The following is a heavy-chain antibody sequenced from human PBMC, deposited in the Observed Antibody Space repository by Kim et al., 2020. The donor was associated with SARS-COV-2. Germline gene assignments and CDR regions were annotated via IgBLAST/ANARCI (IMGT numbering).Heavy chain of an antibody. CDR3: TRARAITGLDP. V-gene: IGHV1-2*02. CDR1: GYTFTDHY. CDR2: INPDSGAT. Sequence: ASVNVSCKASGYTFTDHYVHWVRQAPGQGLEWMGWINPDSGATYYEHKFQGRVTVTGDRSITTIYMDLSSLRSDDTAVYYCTRARAITGLDPWGQGTLVT. J-gene: IGHJ5*02.